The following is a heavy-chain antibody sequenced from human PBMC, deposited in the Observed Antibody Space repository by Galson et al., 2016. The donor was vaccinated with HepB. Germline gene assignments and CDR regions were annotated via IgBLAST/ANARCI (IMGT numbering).Heavy chain of an antibody. CDR1: GFTFSGVW. CDR3: ATERWWRLDY. CDR2: INPDGSQK. V-gene: IGHV3-7*03. D-gene: IGHD2-21*02. Sequence: SLRLSCAASGFTFSGVWMGWVRQAPGKGLESVAKINPDGSQKYYVDSVKGRFTISRDNAKNSLYLQTNSLRAEDTAVFYCATERWWRLDYWGQGTMLTVSS. J-gene: IGHJ4*01.